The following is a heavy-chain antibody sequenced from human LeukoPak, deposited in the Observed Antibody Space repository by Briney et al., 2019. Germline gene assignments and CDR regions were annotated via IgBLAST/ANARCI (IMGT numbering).Heavy chain of an antibody. D-gene: IGHD4-17*01. CDR1: GYTFSTYY. CDR3: ARETTAPEY. CDR2: INPSGDGT. J-gene: IGHJ4*02. Sequence: GSVKVSCKASGYTFSTYYMHWVRQAPGQGLEWMGLINPSGDGTSYAQKLQGRVTMTRDTSTSTVYMELSSLRSEDTAVYYCARETTAPEYWGQGTLVTVSS. V-gene: IGHV1-46*01.